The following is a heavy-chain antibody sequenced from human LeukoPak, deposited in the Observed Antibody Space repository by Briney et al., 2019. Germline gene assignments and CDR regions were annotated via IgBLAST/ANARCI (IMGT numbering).Heavy chain of an antibody. D-gene: IGHD2/OR15-2a*01. CDR2: IYDSGST. CDR3: AKGGSTNFYYGDV. CDR1: GGSMTNLY. Sequence: PSETLSLTCSVSGGSMTNLYWTWIRQPPGXGLEWIGDIYDSGSTRYNTSLEGRVTISVDTSKNQFSLKLSSVTAADTAVYYCAKGGSTNFYYGDVWGQGTTVTVSS. J-gene: IGHJ6*02. V-gene: IGHV4-59*01.